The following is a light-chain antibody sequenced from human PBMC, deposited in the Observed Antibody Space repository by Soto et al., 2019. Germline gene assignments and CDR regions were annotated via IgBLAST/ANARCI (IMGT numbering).Light chain of an antibody. Sequence: QSVLTQPPSASGPPGQSVTISCTGTSSDVGGYNSVSWYQQHPGKAPRLMIYEVSKRPSGVPDRFSGSKSGNTASLTVSGLQAEDEADYYCSSYAGSSNVFGTGTKV. CDR1: SSDVGGYNS. J-gene: IGLJ1*01. CDR3: SSYAGSSNV. V-gene: IGLV2-8*01. CDR2: EVS.